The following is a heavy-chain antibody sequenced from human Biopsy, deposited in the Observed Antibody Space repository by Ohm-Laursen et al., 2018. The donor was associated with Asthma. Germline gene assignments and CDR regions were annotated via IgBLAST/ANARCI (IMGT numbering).Heavy chain of an antibody. CDR2: IDQSGYT. CDR3: ARAAITGIIGWFDP. Sequence: GTLSLTCTVYGGYLTGHYWNWIRQPPGKGLEWIGEIDQSGYTNYNPSLKSRVTISADTSKKQFHLNLSSVTAADTAVYFCARAAITGIIGWFDPWGQGTQVTVSS. J-gene: IGHJ5*02. D-gene: IGHD1-20*01. V-gene: IGHV4-34*01. CDR1: GGYLTGHY.